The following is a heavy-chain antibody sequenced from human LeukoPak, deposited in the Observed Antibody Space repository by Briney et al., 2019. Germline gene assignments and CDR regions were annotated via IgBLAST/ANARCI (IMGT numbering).Heavy chain of an antibody. V-gene: IGHV4-34*01. Sequence: PSETLSLTCAVYGGSFSGYYWSWIRQPPGKGLEWIGEINHSGSTNYNPSLKSRVTISVDTSKNQLSLKLSSVTAADTAVYYCARGYSSSHAFYYYMDVWGKGTTATVSS. CDR2: INHSGST. CDR3: ARGYSSSHAFYYYMDV. J-gene: IGHJ6*03. D-gene: IGHD6-6*01. CDR1: GGSFSGYY.